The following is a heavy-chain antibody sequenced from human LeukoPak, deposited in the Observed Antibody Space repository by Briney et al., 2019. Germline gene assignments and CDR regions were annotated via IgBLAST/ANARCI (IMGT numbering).Heavy chain of an antibody. CDR2: IIPIFGTA. CDR3: ARDLLAAAGTYYFFDY. V-gene: IGHV1-69*13. Sequence: SVRVSCKASRGTHTSYPISWVRQAPGQGLEWMGGIIPIFGTANYAQKFQGRVTITADESTSTAYMELSSLRSDDTAVYYCARDLLAAAGTYYFFDYWGQGTLVTVSS. J-gene: IGHJ4*02. CDR1: RGTHTSYP. D-gene: IGHD6-13*01.